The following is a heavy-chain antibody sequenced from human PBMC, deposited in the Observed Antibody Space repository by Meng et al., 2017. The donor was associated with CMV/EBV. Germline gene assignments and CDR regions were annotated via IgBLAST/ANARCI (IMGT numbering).Heavy chain of an antibody. CDR3: ERDLYDSSGYPAYGMDV. D-gene: IGHD3-22*01. CDR1: GGSISSYY. CDR2: IYTSGST. Sequence: SETLSLTCTVSGGSISSYYWSWIRQPAGKGLEWIGRIYTSGSTNYNPSLKSRVTMSVDTSKNQFSLKLSSVTAADTAGYDCERDLYDSSGYPAYGMDVWGQGTTVTVSS. V-gene: IGHV4-4*07. J-gene: IGHJ6*02.